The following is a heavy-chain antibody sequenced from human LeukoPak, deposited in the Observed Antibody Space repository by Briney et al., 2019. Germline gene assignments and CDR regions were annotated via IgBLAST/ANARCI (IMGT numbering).Heavy chain of an antibody. V-gene: IGHV4-39*01. D-gene: IGHD2-15*01. J-gene: IGHJ5*02. CDR3: ARREVVAVNNWFDP. CDR1: GGSISSSSYY. Sequence: SETLSLTCTVSGGSISSSSYYWGWIRQPPGKGLEWIGSIYYSGSTYYNPSLKSRVTISVGTSKNQFSLKLSSVTAADTAVYYCARREVVAVNNWFDPWGQGTLVTVSS. CDR2: IYYSGST.